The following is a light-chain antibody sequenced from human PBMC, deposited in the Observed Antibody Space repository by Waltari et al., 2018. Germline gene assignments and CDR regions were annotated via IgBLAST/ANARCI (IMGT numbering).Light chain of an antibody. CDR2: GAS. J-gene: IGKJ1*01. CDR1: QNIDNNY. Sequence: ELVLTQSPGTLSLSPGERATLSCRASQNIDNNYLAWYQQKPGQAPRLLIYGASNRALGIPDRFSGSGSETDFSLTISRLEPEDFAVYCCQQYAASPWTFGQGTKVELK. CDR3: QQYAASPWT. V-gene: IGKV3-20*01.